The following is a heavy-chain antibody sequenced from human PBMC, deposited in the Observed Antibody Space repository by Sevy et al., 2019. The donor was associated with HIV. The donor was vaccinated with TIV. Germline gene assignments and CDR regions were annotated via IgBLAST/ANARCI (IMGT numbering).Heavy chain of an antibody. Sequence: ASVKVSCKASGGTFSSYAISWVRQAPGQGLEWRGGIIPIFGTANDAQKFQGRVTITADESTSTAYMELSSLRSEDTAVYYCATKAVSIAVAELDYWGQGTLVTVSS. CDR2: IIPIFGTA. CDR1: GGTFSSYA. D-gene: IGHD6-19*01. J-gene: IGHJ4*02. V-gene: IGHV1-69*13. CDR3: ATKAVSIAVAELDY.